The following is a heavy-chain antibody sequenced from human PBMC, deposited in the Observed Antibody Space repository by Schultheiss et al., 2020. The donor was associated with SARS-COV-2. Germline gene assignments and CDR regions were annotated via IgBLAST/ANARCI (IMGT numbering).Heavy chain of an antibody. CDR3: ARDRDNWNDVRPTAPDY. CDR1: GFTFSSYD. V-gene: IGHV3-13*01. CDR2: IGTAGDT. Sequence: GGSLRLSCAACGFTFSSYDMHWVRQATGKGLEWVSAIGTAGDTYYPGSVKGRFTISRDNSKNTLYLQMNSLRAEDTAVYYCARDRDNWNDVRPTAPDYWGQGTLVTVSS. J-gene: IGHJ4*02. D-gene: IGHD1-1*01.